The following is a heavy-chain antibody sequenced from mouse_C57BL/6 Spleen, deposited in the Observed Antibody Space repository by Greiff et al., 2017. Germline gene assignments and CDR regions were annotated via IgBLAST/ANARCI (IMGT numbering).Heavy chain of an antibody. Sequence: EVQRVESGGGLVKPGGSLKLSCAASGFTFSDYGMHLVRQAPEKGLEWVAYISSGSSTIYYADTVKGRFTISRDNAKNTLFLQMTSLRSENTDMYYCARREGYDYFDYGGKGTTLTVSS. CDR1: GFTFSDYG. CDR3: ARREGYDYFDY. D-gene: IGHD2-2*01. V-gene: IGHV5-17*01. CDR2: ISSGSSTI. J-gene: IGHJ2*01.